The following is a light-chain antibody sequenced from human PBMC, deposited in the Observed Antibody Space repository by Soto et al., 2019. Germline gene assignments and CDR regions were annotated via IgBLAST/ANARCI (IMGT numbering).Light chain of an antibody. Sequence: IQPTQSPSSLSASVGDRVTITCLPSQSISNYLNWYQQKPGKAPKVLIYDASSLQGGVPSRFSGSGSGTDFTLTISSLQPEDFATYYCRQSYTTPPWTFGQGSKVDIK. J-gene: IGKJ1*01. CDR3: RQSYTTPPWT. V-gene: IGKV1-39*01. CDR2: DAS. CDR1: QSISNY.